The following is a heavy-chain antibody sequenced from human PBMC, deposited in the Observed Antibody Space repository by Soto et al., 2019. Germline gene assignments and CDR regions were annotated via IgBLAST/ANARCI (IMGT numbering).Heavy chain of an antibody. CDR3: ASSRIVVVGSRAFYGMDV. CDR1: GGTPSNSA. V-gene: IGHV1-69*01. D-gene: IGHD6-19*01. J-gene: IGHJ6*02. CDR2: IIPVFGIV. Sequence: QVQLVQSGAEVKKPGSSVRVSCKASGGTPSNSAFSWVRQAPGQGLEWMGGIIPVFGIVKYAQNLEGRVTITADESTNTVYMALSSMRYEDRAVYYCASSRIVVVGSRAFYGMDVWGQGTTVTVS.